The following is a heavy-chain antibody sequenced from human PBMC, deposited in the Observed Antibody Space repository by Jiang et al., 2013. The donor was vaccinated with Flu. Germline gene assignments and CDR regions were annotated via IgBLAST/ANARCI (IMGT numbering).Heavy chain of an antibody. D-gene: IGHD3-9*01. CDR2: IYYSGST. J-gene: IGHJ6*04. Sequence: LLKPSETLSLTCTVSGGSISSYYWSWIRQPPGKGLEWIGYIYYSGSTNYNPSLKSRVTISVDTSKNQFSLKLSSVTAADTAVYYCARVYYDILTGYYETYGMDVWGKGTTVTVSS. V-gene: IGHV4-59*01. CDR1: GGSISSYY. CDR3: ARVYYDILTGYYETYGMDV.